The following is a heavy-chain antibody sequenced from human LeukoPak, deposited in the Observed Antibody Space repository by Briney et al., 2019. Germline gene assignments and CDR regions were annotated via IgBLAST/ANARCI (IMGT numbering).Heavy chain of an antibody. CDR2: ISGSGEST. Sequence: GGSLRLSCAASGFTFSSYSMNWVRQAPGKGLEWVQAISGSGESTYYADSVKGRFTISRDNSKYTLFLQMHSLRAEDTALYFCAKTFSAEMATNFDYWGQGTLVTVSS. V-gene: IGHV3-23*01. CDR3: AKTFSAEMATNFDY. CDR1: GFTFSSYS. J-gene: IGHJ4*02. D-gene: IGHD5-24*01.